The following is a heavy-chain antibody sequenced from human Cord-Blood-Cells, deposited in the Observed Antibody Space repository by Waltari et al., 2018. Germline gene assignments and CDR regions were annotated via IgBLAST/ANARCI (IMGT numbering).Heavy chain of an antibody. CDR3: ATFHLDY. J-gene: IGHJ4*02. Sequence: QVQLQQWGAGLLKPSETLSLTCAVYGGSFSGYYWSWIRQPPGKGLEWIGEINHSGSTNYSPSLKIRVPISVYTSKNQFSLKLSSVTAADTAVYYCATFHLDYWGQGTLVTVSS. CDR1: GGSFSGYY. CDR2: INHSGST. V-gene: IGHV4-34*01.